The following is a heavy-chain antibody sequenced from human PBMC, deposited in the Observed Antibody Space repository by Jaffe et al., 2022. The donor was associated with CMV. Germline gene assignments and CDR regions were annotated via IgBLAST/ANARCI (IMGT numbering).Heavy chain of an antibody. CDR3: AGDGGSYYSLIDY. Sequence: EVQLLESGGGLVQPGGSLRLSCAASGFTFSSYAMSWVRQAPGKGLEWVSAISGSGGSTYYADSVKGRFTISRDNSKNTLYLQMNSLRAEDTAVYYCAGDGGSYYSLIDYWGQGTLVTVSS. J-gene: IGHJ4*02. V-gene: IGHV3-23*01. CDR1: GFTFSSYA. D-gene: IGHD1-26*01. CDR2: ISGSGGST.